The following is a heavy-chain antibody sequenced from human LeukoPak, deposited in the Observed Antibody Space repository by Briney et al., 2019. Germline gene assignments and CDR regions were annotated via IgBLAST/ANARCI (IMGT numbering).Heavy chain of an antibody. CDR3: VKSGAAAGYYYFYY. Sequence: GESLKISCKGSGNSFTSYWIGWVRKMPGKGLEWMGIIYPGDSDTRYSPSFQGQVTISAEKSISTAYLQWSSLKASDTAMYYCVKSGAAAGYYYFYYWGQGTLVTVSS. CDR1: GNSFTSYW. CDR2: IYPGDSDT. V-gene: IGHV5-51*01. D-gene: IGHD6-13*01. J-gene: IGHJ4*02.